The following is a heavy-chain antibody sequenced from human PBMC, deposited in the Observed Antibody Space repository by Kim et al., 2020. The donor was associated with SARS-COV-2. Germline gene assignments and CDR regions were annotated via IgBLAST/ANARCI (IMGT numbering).Heavy chain of an antibody. V-gene: IGHV3-21*04. CDR1: GFTFSSYS. D-gene: IGHD6-19*01. CDR3: ARVLTSGWSYFDY. CDR2: ISSSSSYI. J-gene: IGHJ4*02. Sequence: GGSLRLSCAASGFTFSSYSMNWVRQAPGKGLEWISSISSSSSYIYYADSVKGRFTISRDNARASLYLQMNSLRAEDTAVYYCARVLTSGWSYFDYWGPRTLVTVSS.